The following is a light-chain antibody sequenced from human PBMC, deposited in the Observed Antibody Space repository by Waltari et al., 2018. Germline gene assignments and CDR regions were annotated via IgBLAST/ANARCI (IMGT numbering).Light chain of an antibody. Sequence: EIVLTQSPGPLSSSPGEKATLSCRASQSVSSSYLAWYQQKPGQAPRHRIYGASSRATGIPDRFSGSGSGTDFTLTISSLEPGYFAVYYCQQYGSSLFTFGPGTKVDI. CDR3: QQYGSSLFT. CDR2: GAS. J-gene: IGKJ3*01. V-gene: IGKV3-20*01. CDR1: QSVSSSY.